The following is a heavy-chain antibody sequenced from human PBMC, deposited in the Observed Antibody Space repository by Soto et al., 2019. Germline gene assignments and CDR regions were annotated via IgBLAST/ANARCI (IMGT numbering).Heavy chain of an antibody. V-gene: IGHV3-33*01. D-gene: IGHD3-16*01. CDR3: ARGGAMSAELSFGMDV. J-gene: IGHJ6*02. CDR1: GFTFTTYA. Sequence: QLQLVESGGNVVQPGRSLRLSCAASGFTFTTYAMHWVRQAPGTGLEWLAIISHDGNFEYYADSVKGRFTISRDDSKNTIYLQMNSLRGDDSGVYFCARGGAMSAELSFGMDVWGQGTTVSVSS. CDR2: ISHDGNFE.